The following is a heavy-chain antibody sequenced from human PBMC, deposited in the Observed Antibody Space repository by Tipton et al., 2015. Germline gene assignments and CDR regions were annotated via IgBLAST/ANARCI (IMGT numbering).Heavy chain of an antibody. CDR1: AYSISSDYY. CDR2: ISHSGNT. D-gene: IGHD2-8*01. CDR3: ARTDALGHFDY. V-gene: IGHV4-38-2*01. J-gene: IGHJ4*02. Sequence: GLVKPSETLSLTCAVSAYSISSDYYWGWIRQPPGKGLEWIGSISHSGNTYYNPSLKSRVTMSRDTSKNQFSLKLTSVTAADTAVYYCARTDALGHFDYWGLGTLVTVSS.